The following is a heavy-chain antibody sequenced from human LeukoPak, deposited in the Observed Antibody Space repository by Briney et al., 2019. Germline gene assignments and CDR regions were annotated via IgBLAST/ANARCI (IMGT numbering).Heavy chain of an antibody. V-gene: IGHV3-7*01. J-gene: IGHJ4*02. D-gene: IGHD3-22*01. Sequence: GGSLRLSCAASGFTFSSYWMSWVRQAPGKGLEWVANIKQDGSEKYYVDSVKGRFTISRDNAKNSLYLQMNSLRAEDTAVYYCARVKNYYDSSGTIGSFDYWGQGTLVTVSS. CDR3: ARVKNYYDSSGTIGSFDY. CDR2: IKQDGSEK. CDR1: GFTFSSYW.